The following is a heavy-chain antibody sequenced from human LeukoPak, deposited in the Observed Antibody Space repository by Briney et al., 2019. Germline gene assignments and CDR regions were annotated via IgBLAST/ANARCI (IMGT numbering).Heavy chain of an antibody. D-gene: IGHD2-15*01. CDR3: ARGLFYRCSGGSCYSGAWFDP. V-gene: IGHV4-34*01. J-gene: IGHJ5*02. Sequence: SETLSLTCAFNALSFSSYYWSWIRQPPGQGLEWIGEVFISGSANYTPSLQRRVTISVDPSKNQFSLKLSSVTAADTAVYYCARGLFYRCSGGSCYSGAWFDPWGQGTLVTVSS. CDR2: VFISGSA. CDR1: ALSFSSYY.